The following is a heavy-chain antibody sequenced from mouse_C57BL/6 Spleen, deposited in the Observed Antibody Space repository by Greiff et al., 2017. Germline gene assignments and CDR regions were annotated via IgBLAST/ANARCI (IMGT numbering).Heavy chain of an antibody. V-gene: IGHV5-6*01. CDR1: GFTFSSYG. J-gene: IGHJ4*01. Sequence: EVKLVESGGDLVKPGGSLKLSCAASGFTFSSYGMSWVRQTPDKRLEWVATISSGGSYTYYPDSVQGRYTISRDNAKNTLYLQMSSLKSEDTAMYYCARHPSTVVAGGYAMDYWGQGTSVTVSS. D-gene: IGHD1-1*01. CDR2: ISSGGSYT. CDR3: ARHPSTVVAGGYAMDY.